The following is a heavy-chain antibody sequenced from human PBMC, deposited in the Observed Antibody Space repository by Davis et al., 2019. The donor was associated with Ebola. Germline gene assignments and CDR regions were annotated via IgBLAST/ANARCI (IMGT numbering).Heavy chain of an antibody. Sequence: PGGSLRLSCATSGFTFSTYWMSWVRQAPGKGLEWVANIKTDGSEEHYVDSVKGRFTMSRDNAKNSLYLTLDSLRDDDTAVYYCARWGLRGNYDSWSGSDYYFDYWGQGTLVTVSS. V-gene: IGHV3-7*01. CDR2: IKTDGSEE. CDR1: GFTFSTYW. CDR3: ARWGLRGNYDSWSGSDYYFDY. D-gene: IGHD3-3*01. J-gene: IGHJ4*02.